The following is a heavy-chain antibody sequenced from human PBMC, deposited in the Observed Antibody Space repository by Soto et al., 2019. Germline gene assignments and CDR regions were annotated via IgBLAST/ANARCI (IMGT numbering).Heavy chain of an antibody. D-gene: IGHD3-10*01. J-gene: IGHJ4*02. CDR2: IYYSGNT. Sequence: SETQSLTCTVSGGSISSADFFWTWLRQPPGKGLEWLGYIYYSGNTYYNPYLKGRLIISIDTTRNKFYVSCNSVTAEETAVYFCATDPYLPMARNDFCSQASQVTV. CDR3: ATDPYLPMARNDF. V-gene: IGHV4-30-4*01. CDR1: GGSISSADFF.